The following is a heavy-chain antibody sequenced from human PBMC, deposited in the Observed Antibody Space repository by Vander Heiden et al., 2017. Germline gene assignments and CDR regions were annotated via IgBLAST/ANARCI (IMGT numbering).Heavy chain of an antibody. CDR1: GFTFSSYA. J-gene: IGHJ4*02. CDR2: ISYDGSNK. V-gene: IGHV3-30-3*01. D-gene: IGHD2-21*01. CDR3: ARDCVD. Sequence: QVQLVESGGGVVQPGRSLRLSCAGSGFTFSSYAMHWVRQAPGKGLEWVAVISYDGSNKYYADSVKGRFTISRDNSKNTLYLQMNSLRAEDTAVYYCARDCVDWGQGTLVTVSS.